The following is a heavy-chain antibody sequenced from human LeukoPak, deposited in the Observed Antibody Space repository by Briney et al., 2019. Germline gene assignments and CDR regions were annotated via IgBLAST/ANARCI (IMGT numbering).Heavy chain of an antibody. V-gene: IGHV3-30*03. D-gene: IGHD5-12*01. CDR3: MRGPNALDAFDI. J-gene: IGHJ3*02. CDR1: GFTFSSYG. CDR2: ISYDGSNK. Sequence: GGSLRLSCAASGFTFSSYGMHWVRQAPGKGLEWVAVISYDGSNKHYADSVKGRFTISRDNSKNTLYLQMNSLRAEGTAVYYCMRGPNALDAFDIWGQGTMVTVSS.